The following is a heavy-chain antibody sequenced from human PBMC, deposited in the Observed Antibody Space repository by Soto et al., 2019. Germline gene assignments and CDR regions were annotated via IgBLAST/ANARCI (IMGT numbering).Heavy chain of an antibody. CDR1: GGSISSSNW. CDR2: IYHSGST. Sequence: SETLSLTCAVSGGSISSSNWWSWVRQPPGKVREWIGEIYHSGSTNYNPSLKSRVTISVDKSKNQFSLKLSSVTAADTAVYYCARVGTCCSSTSCYQNAFDIWGQGTMVTVSS. D-gene: IGHD2-2*01. CDR3: ARVGTCCSSTSCYQNAFDI. V-gene: IGHV4-4*02. J-gene: IGHJ3*02.